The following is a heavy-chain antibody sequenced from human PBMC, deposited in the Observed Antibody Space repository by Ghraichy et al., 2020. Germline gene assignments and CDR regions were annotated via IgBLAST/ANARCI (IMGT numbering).Heavy chain of an antibody. V-gene: IGHV3-11*01. CDR1: GFTFSDYN. D-gene: IGHD3-22*01. CDR3: ARPSRYYYDSSGYRPGWVDP. CDR2: ISSSGSTI. Sequence: GGSLRLSCAASGFTFSDYNMSWIRQAPRKGLEWVSSISSSGSTISYADSVKGRFTISRDNAKNSLYLQMNSLRDEDTAVYYCARPSRYYYDSSGYRPGWVDPWGQGTLVAVSS. J-gene: IGHJ5*02.